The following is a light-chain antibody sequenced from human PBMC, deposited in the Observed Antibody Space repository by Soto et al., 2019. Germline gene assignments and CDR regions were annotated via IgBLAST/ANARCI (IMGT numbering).Light chain of an antibody. CDR2: AAS. CDR1: QSISSY. J-gene: IGKJ1*01. CDR3: QQSYSTPHT. V-gene: IGKV1-39*01. Sequence: DIQMTQSPSSLSASVGDIFTISCRASQSISSYLNWYQQKPGKAPKLLIYAASSLQSGVPSRFSGSGSGTDFTLTISSLQPEDFATYYCQQSYSTPHTFGQGTKVDIK.